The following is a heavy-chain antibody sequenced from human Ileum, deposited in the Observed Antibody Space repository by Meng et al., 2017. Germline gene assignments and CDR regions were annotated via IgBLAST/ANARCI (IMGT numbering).Heavy chain of an antibody. J-gene: IGHJ3*02. D-gene: IGHD2-21*02. CDR3: ASDLIVVVTASRPRDAFDI. Sequence: GESPMLPCPAPGFTFSDYYMNWLRQAPGKGLEWVSSISRSSTLYYADSMKGRFTISRDNAQYSLYLQMNSQRAEDTDVYSCASDLIVVVTASRPRDAFDIWGQGTMVTVSS. CDR2: ISRSSTL. V-gene: IGHV3-69-1*01. CDR1: GFTFSDYY.